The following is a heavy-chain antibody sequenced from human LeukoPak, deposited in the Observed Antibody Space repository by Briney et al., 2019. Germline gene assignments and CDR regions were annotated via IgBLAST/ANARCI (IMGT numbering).Heavy chain of an antibody. D-gene: IGHD3-3*01. CDR1: GYTFTSYD. CDR2: MNPNSGNT. CDR3: TRHLRGSRNTILGVVINPRDRKYYFDY. V-gene: IGHV1-8*01. J-gene: IGHJ4*02. Sequence: ASVKVSCKASGYTFTSYDINWVRQATGQGLEWMGWMNPNSGNTGYAQTFQGRVTMTRTTSISTASMELSSLRSEDTAVYYCTRHLRGSRNTILGVVINPRDRKYYFDYWGQGTLVTVSS.